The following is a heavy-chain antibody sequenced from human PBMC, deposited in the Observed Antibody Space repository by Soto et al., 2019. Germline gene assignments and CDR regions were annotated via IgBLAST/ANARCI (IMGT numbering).Heavy chain of an antibody. J-gene: IGHJ4*02. CDR1: GSRFSNYV. D-gene: IGHD2-2*02. V-gene: IGHV1-69*06. Sequence: QVQLVQSGAEVKTPGSSLKVSCTVSGSRFSNYVISWVRQAPGHGLEWLGRIIPIFNSTQYAQKFQDRVTITADKYTNTASLELSSLRSDDTAVYYCAREGRGKKAGYNGLVSLGYWGQGTLVTVSS. CDR2: IIPIFNST. CDR3: AREGRGKKAGYNGLVSLGY.